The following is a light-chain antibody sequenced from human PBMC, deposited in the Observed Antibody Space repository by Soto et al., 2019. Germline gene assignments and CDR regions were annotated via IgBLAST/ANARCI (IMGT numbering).Light chain of an antibody. V-gene: IGKV3-11*01. CDR1: QSVGTY. Sequence: EIVLTQSPATLSLSPGERATLSCRASQSVGTYFAWYQQKPGQAPRLLIYDSSNRATGISARFSGSGSGTYFTLTSSSLEPEDFAVYYCQQRSDWPSTFGGGTKVEIK. J-gene: IGKJ4*01. CDR2: DSS. CDR3: QQRSDWPST.